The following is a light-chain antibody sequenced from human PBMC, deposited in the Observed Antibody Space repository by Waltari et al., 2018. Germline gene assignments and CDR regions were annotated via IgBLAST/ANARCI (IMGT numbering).Light chain of an antibody. CDR2: DVT. V-gene: IGLV2-14*03. CDR1: TNAVGGHAF. CDR3: SSFSSGDTLVL. J-gene: IGLJ2*01. Sequence: QSALTQPASMSASPAQAIHISCTGSTNAVGGHAFVSWYQPHPGKAPKLIIYDVTKRPSGVSNRFSGSKSGNTASLTISGLQGEDEAHYYCSSFSSGDTLVLFGGGTRLTVL.